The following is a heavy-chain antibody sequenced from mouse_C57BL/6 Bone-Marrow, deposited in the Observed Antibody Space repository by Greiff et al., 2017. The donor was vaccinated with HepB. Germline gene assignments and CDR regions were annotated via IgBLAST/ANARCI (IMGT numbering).Heavy chain of an antibody. CDR3: ARVDDGYYEDY. Sequence: VQLKESGPGLVKPSQSLSLTCSVTGYSITSGYYWNWIRQFPGNKLEWMGYISYDGSNNYNPSLKNRISITRDTSKNQFFLKLNSVTTEDTATYYCARVDDGYYEDYWGQGTTLTVSS. V-gene: IGHV3-6*01. CDR1: GYSITSGYY. D-gene: IGHD2-3*01. CDR2: ISYDGSN. J-gene: IGHJ2*01.